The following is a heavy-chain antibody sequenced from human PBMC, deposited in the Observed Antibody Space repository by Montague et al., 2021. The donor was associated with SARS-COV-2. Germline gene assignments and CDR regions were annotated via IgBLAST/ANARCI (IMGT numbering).Heavy chain of an antibody. V-gene: IGHV4-34*01. J-gene: IGHJ6*02. CDR1: GGSFSGYY. Sequence: SETLSLTCAVYGGSFSGYYWSWIRQPPGKGLEWIGEINHSGSTNYNPSLKSRVTISVDTSKSQFSLNMSSVTAADTAVYYCARVRAVPAAMRIFTLGRSYYGMDVRGQGTTVTVSS. CDR2: INHSGST. CDR3: ARVRAVPAAMRIFTLGRSYYGMDV. D-gene: IGHD2-2*01.